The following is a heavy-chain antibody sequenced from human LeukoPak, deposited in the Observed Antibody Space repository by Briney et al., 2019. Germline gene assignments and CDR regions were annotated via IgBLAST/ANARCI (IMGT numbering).Heavy chain of an antibody. CDR1: GYTFTSYG. J-gene: IGHJ4*02. CDR2: INPSGGST. CDR3: ARAGQGVIDY. V-gene: IGHV1-46*01. Sequence: EASVKVSCKASGYTFTSYGISWVRQAPGQGLEWMGIINPSGGSTSYAQKFQGRVTMTRDTSTSTVYMELSSLRSEDTAVYYCARAGQGVIDYWGQGTLVTVSS. D-gene: IGHD3-22*01.